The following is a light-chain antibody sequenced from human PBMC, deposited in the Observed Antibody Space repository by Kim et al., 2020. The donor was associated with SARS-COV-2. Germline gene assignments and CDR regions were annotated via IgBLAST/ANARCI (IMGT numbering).Light chain of an antibody. CDR2: DVS. V-gene: IGLV2-14*03. CDR3: SSFANTVTWL. CDR1: SSDIGAYAF. J-gene: IGLJ7*01. Sequence: QSVTISCIGTSSDIGAYAFVSWYQHHKGKAPKLMIFDVSNRPSGVSDRFSGSKSGNTASLTISGLLAEDEADYYCSSFANTVTWLFGGGTQLTVL.